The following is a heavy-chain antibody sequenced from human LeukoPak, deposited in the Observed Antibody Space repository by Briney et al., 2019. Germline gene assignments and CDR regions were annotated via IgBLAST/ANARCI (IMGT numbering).Heavy chain of an antibody. CDR1: GFTFSSYW. D-gene: IGHD7-27*01. V-gene: IGHV3-74*01. Sequence: PGGSLRLSCAASGFTFSSYWMHWVRQAPGKGLVWVSRINSDGSSTRHADSVKGRFTTSRDNAKNTLYLQMNSLRGEDTAVYYCARETNWGPDYWGQGTLVTVSS. J-gene: IGHJ4*02. CDR3: ARETNWGPDY. CDR2: INSDGSST.